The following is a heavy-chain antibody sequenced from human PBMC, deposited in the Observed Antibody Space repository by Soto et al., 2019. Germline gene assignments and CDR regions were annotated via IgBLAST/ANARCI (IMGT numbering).Heavy chain of an antibody. V-gene: IGHV3-30-3*01. CDR1: GFSFSSYA. Sequence: QVRLVESGGGVVQPGRSLRLSCIASGFSFSSYAMYWFRQPPGKGLEWVAVISHDGINKHYADSVKGRVTVSRDNSNHSLDLQLNSLRGEDRPMYYCARDMYSSDYFVKWFEPWGQGTLVTVSS. J-gene: IGHJ5*02. CDR2: ISHDGINK. D-gene: IGHD6-19*01. CDR3: ARDMYSSDYFVKWFEP.